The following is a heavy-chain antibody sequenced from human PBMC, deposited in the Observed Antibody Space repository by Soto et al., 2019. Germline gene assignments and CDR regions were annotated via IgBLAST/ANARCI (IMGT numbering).Heavy chain of an antibody. D-gene: IGHD4-4*01. Sequence: GGSLRLSCAASGFTFSSYWMSWVRQAPGKGLEWVANIKQDGSEKYYVDSVKGRFTISRDNAKNSLYLQINSLRAEDTAVYYCAREIVTTFYYYYGMDVWGQGTTVTVSS. CDR2: IKQDGSEK. J-gene: IGHJ6*02. CDR1: GFTFSSYW. CDR3: AREIVTTFYYYYGMDV. V-gene: IGHV3-7*01.